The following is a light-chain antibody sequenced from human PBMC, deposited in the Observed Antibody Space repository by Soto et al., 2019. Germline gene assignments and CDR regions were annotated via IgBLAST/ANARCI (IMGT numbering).Light chain of an antibody. CDR1: QSISSW. CDR2: DAS. Sequence: DSQETQSRSTPSDYVEDRVTSTCRASQSISSWLAWYQQKPGKAPKLLIYDASSLESGVPSRFSGSGSGTEFTLTIFCLQPDDVTRYSCPLYKCYSYTFAEGSKVDI. J-gene: IGKJ4*01. V-gene: IGKV1-5*01. CDR3: PLYKCYSYT.